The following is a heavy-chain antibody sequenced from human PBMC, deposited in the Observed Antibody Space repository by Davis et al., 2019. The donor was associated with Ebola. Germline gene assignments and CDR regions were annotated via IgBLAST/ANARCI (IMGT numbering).Heavy chain of an antibody. CDR2: IYPRDSDT. CDR3: ARMRELVSPTFDY. J-gene: IGHJ4*02. Sequence: GESLKISCQDFGFTFTNYWIAWVRQMPGKGLECMGVIYPRDSDTRYSPSFQGQVTISADKSINTAYLQWSSLKASDTAIYYCARMRELVSPTFDYWGQGTLVTVSS. CDR1: GFTFTNYW. V-gene: IGHV5-51*01. D-gene: IGHD1-26*01.